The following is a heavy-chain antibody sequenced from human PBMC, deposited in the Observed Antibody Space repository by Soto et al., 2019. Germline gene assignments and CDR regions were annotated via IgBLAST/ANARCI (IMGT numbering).Heavy chain of an antibody. CDR1: GFTFSSYG. CDR2: IWYDGSNK. J-gene: IGHJ4*02. V-gene: IGHV3-33*01. Sequence: PGGSLRLSCAASGFTFSSYGMHWVRQAPGKGLEWVAVIWYDGSNKYYADSVKGRFTISRDNSKNTLYLQMNSLRAEDTAVYYCARDRGVSGYYATNDYWGQGTLVTVSS. D-gene: IGHD3-22*01. CDR3: ARDRGVSGYYATNDY.